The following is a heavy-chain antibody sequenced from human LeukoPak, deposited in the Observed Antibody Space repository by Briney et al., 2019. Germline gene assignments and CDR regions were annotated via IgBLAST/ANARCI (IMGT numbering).Heavy chain of an antibody. CDR2: IYYSGST. J-gene: IGHJ4*02. D-gene: IGHD6-13*01. V-gene: IGHV4-59*01. Sequence: PSETLSLTCTVSGASISGFYWSWIRQPPGKGLEWIGSIYYSGSTNYNPSLKSRVTISADRFKNQLSLKLSSVTAADTAVYFCARGVLAAAGTYDYWGQGTLVTVSS. CDR3: ARGVLAAAGTYDY. CDR1: GASISGFY.